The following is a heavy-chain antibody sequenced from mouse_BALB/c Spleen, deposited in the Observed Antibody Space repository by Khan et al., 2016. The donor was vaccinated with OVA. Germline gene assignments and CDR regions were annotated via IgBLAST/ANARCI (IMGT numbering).Heavy chain of an antibody. CDR1: GHTFTSFW. J-gene: IGHJ3*01. CDR3: TRGGYGSPFAY. D-gene: IGHD1-1*01. V-gene: IGHV1S127*01. CDR2: IDPSKSET. Sequence: QVQLKQSGPELVRPGASVKMSCKASGHTFTSFWIHWVKQRPGQGLEWIGMIDPSKSETRLNQKFKDKATLNVDKSSNIAYMQLSRLTSEGSAVYYCTRGGYGSPFAYWGQGTLVTVSA.